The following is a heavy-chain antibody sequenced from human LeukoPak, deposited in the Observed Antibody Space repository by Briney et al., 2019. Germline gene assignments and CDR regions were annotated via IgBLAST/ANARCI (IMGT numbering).Heavy chain of an antibody. CDR3: AKSGDSSGYYLGANWFDP. CDR2: ISGSGGST. J-gene: IGHJ5*02. Sequence: PGGSLRLSCAASGFTFSSYAMSWVRQAPGKGLEWVSAISGSGGSTYYADSVKGRFTISRDNSKNTLYLQMNSLRAEDTAVYYCAKSGDSSGYYLGANWFDPWGQGTLVTVSS. D-gene: IGHD3-22*01. V-gene: IGHV3-23*01. CDR1: GFTFSSYA.